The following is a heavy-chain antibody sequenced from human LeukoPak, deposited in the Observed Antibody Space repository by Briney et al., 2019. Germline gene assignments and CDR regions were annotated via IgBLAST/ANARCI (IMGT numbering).Heavy chain of an antibody. Sequence: SETLSLTCTVSGGSISSYYWSWIRQPPGKGLEWIGYIYYSGSTNYNPSLKSRVTISVDTSKNQFSLKLSSVTAADTAVYHCARHLKPGIAVAGKYYFDYWGQGTLVTVSS. V-gene: IGHV4-59*08. CDR2: IYYSGST. CDR1: GGSISSYY. J-gene: IGHJ4*02. CDR3: ARHLKPGIAVAGKYYFDY. D-gene: IGHD6-19*01.